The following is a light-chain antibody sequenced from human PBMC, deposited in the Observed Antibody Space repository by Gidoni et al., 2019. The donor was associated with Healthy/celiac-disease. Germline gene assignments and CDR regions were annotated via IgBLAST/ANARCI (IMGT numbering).Light chain of an antibody. CDR1: SSNIGAGYD. CDR2: GNN. V-gene: IGLV1-40*01. J-gene: IGLJ2*01. Sequence: QSVLTQPPSVSGAPGQRVTISCTGASSNIGAGYDLHWYQQLPGSAPKLLIFGNNNRPSGVPDRFSSSKSGASASLAITGLQAEDEADYYCQSFDSGLSGPVVFGGGTKLTVL. CDR3: QSFDSGLSGPVV.